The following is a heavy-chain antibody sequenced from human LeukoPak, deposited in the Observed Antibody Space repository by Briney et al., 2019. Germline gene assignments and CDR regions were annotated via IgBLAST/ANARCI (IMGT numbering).Heavy chain of an antibody. CDR2: ISSSSITI. J-gene: IGHJ6*03. D-gene: IGHD6-13*01. Sequence: GGSLRLSCAASGFTFSSYSLNWVRQAPGKGLEWVSFISSSSITIYYADSVKGRFTISRDNSKNTLYLQMNSLRAEDTAVYYCAKGAAGLLYYMDVWGKGTTVTVSS. CDR1: GFTFSSYS. V-gene: IGHV3-48*01. CDR3: AKGAAGLLYYMDV.